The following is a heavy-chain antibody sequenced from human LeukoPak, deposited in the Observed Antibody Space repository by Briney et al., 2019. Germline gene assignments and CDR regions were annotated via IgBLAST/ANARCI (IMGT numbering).Heavy chain of an antibody. CDR1: GYTFTIYA. Sequence: ASVKVSSKSSGYTFTIYAINWVRQAPGQGLEWMGWMKPNSGNTGYAQKFQGRVNMTRNTSISTAYMELSRLRSKDTAVYYCARERAAANWFDPWGQGTLVTVSS. J-gene: IGHJ5*02. CDR3: ARERAAANWFDP. CDR2: MKPNSGNT. V-gene: IGHV1-8*01. D-gene: IGHD6-13*01.